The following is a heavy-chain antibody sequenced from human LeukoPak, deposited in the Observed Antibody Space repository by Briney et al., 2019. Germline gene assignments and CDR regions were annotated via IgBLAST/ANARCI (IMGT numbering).Heavy chain of an antibody. Sequence: GESLKIPCKGSGYSFTSYWISWVRQMPGKGLEWMGRIGPSDSYTNYSPSFQGHVTISADKSISTAYLQWSSLKASDTAMYYCARRRDSSSWYYFDYWGQGTLVTVSS. CDR1: GYSFTSYW. CDR3: ARRRDSSSWYYFDY. V-gene: IGHV5-10-1*01. J-gene: IGHJ4*02. D-gene: IGHD6-13*01. CDR2: IGPSDSYT.